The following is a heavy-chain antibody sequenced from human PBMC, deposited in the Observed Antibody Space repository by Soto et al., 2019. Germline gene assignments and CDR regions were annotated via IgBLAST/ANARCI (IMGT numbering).Heavy chain of an antibody. Sequence: GGSLRLSCAASGFTVSSNYMSWVRQAPGKGLEWVSVIYSGGSTYYADSVKGRFTISRDNSKNTLYLQMNSLRAEDTAVYYCARVSGEGPTGQWLANDYWGQGTLVTVSS. J-gene: IGHJ4*02. CDR3: ARVSGEGPTGQWLANDY. CDR2: IYSGGST. CDR1: GFTVSSNY. V-gene: IGHV3-53*01. D-gene: IGHD6-19*01.